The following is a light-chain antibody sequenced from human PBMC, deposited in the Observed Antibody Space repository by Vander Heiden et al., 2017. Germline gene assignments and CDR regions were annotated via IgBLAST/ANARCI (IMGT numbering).Light chain of an antibody. Sequence: HSVLTHPPSASGTPGQRVTISCSGSSSNIGSNTVNWYQQLPGTAPKLLIYSNNQRPSGVPDRFSGSKSGTSASLAISGLQSEDEADYYCAAWDDSLNAVVFGGGTKLTVL. J-gene: IGLJ2*01. CDR2: SNN. CDR3: AAWDDSLNAVV. CDR1: SSNIGSNT. V-gene: IGLV1-44*01.